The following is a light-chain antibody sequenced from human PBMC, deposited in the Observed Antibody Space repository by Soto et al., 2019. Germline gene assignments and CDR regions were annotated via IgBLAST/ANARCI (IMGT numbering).Light chain of an antibody. CDR2: GAS. CDR3: QQYGSSPTT. Sequence: EIVMTQSPATLSVSPGEGATLSCRASQNIRTKLAWYQQEPGQAPRLLISGASTRATGIPVRFSGSGSGTEFTLTISRLEPEDFAVYFCQQYGSSPTTFGQGTKVDIK. J-gene: IGKJ1*01. CDR1: QNIRTK. V-gene: IGKV3-15*01.